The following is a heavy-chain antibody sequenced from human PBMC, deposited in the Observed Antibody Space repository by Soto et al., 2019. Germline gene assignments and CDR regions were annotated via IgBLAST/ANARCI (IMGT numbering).Heavy chain of an antibody. CDR2: ISAYNGNT. Sequence: ASVKVSCKASGYTFTSYGISWVRQAPGQGLEWMGWISAYNGNTNYAQKLQGRVTMTTDTSTSTAYMELRSLRSDDTAVYYCARDSGGWYQYYFDYWGQGTLVTVSS. V-gene: IGHV1-18*04. CDR3: ARDSGGWYQYYFDY. J-gene: IGHJ4*02. CDR1: GYTFTSYG. D-gene: IGHD6-19*01.